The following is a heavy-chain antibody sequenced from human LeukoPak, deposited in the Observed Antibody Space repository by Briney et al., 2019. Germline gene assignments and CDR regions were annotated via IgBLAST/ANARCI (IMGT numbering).Heavy chain of an antibody. D-gene: IGHD5-18*01. CDR2: IEDDGSER. CDR3: SRLRGYSYGYADY. Sequence: GGSLRLSCAASDFKFSEFRMSWVRQAPGKGPEWVATIEDDGSERYYVDSVKGRFTISRDNAKNSLYLQMNSLRAEDTAVYYCSRLRGYSYGYADYWGQGTLVTVSS. V-gene: IGHV3-7*01. CDR1: DFKFSEFR. J-gene: IGHJ4*02.